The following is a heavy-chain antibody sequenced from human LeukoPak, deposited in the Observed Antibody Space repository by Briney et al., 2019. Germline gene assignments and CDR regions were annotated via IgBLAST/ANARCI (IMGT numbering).Heavy chain of an antibody. CDR3: ARGARGTYNWFDP. V-gene: IGHV5-51*01. CDR1: GYSFTSYW. CDR2: VYPGDSDT. Sequence: PGESLKISCKGSGYSFTSYWIGWVRQMPGKGLEWMGIVYPGDSDTRYSPSFQGQVTISADKPISTAYLQWSSLKASDTAMYYCARGARGTYNWFDPWGQGTLVTVSS. J-gene: IGHJ5*02.